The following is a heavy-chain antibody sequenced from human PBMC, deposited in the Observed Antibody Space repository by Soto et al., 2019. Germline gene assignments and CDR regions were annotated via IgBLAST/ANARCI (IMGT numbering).Heavy chain of an antibody. V-gene: IGHV4-39*01. Sequence: QLQLQESGPGLVKPSETLSLTCTVSGGSISSSSYYWGWIRQPPGKGLEWIGSIYYSGSTYYNPSLKSRVTISVDTSKNQFSLKLSSVTAADTAVYYCASFSSGWLSYYYYGMDVWGQGTTVTVSS. D-gene: IGHD6-19*01. CDR2: IYYSGST. J-gene: IGHJ6*02. CDR3: ASFSSGWLSYYYYGMDV. CDR1: GGSISSSSYY.